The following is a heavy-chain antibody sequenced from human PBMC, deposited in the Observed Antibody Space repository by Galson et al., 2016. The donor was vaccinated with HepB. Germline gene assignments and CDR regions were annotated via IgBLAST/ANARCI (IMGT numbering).Heavy chain of an antibody. J-gene: IGHJ4*02. D-gene: IGHD2-2*01. CDR3: ARLLSTVQPLDC. Sequence: QSGAEVKKPGESLKISCMGSGYSFTSYWIAWVRQMPGKGLEWMGIIYPDDSDTRYSPSFQGQVTISADKSISTAYLQWSSLKASDIAMYYCARLLSTVQPLDCWGQGTLVTVSS. V-gene: IGHV5-51*01. CDR1: GYSFTSYW. CDR2: IYPDDSDT.